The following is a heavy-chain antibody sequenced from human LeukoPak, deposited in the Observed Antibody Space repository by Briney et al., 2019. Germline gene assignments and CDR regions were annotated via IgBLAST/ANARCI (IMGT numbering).Heavy chain of an antibody. CDR3: ARGSGSYYEDFDY. D-gene: IGHD1-26*01. CDR1: GFTFSSYA. J-gene: IGHJ4*02. V-gene: IGHV3-30*04. Sequence: GRSLRLSCAASGFTFSSYAMHWLRQAPGKGLEWVAVISYDGSNKYYADSVKGRFTISRDNSKNTLYLQMNSLRAEDTAVYYCARGSGSYYEDFDYWGQGPLVTVSP. CDR2: ISYDGSNK.